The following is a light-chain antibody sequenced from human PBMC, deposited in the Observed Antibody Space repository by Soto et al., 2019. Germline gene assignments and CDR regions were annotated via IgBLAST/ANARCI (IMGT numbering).Light chain of an antibody. CDR2: AAS. CDR1: QSISSY. Sequence: DIQMTQSPSSLSASVGDRVTITCRASQSISSYLNWYQQKPGKAPKLLIYAASSLQSGVPSRFSGSGSGTDFTLTISSPQPEDFATYYCQQSYSTPTFGGGTKV. V-gene: IGKV1-39*01. CDR3: QQSYSTPT. J-gene: IGKJ4*01.